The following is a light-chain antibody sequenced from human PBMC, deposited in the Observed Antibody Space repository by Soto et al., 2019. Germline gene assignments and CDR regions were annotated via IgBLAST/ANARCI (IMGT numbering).Light chain of an antibody. V-gene: IGLV1-44*01. CDR3: AAWDDSLNGHYV. Sequence: QSVLTQPPSASGTPGQRVTISCSGSSSNIGSNTVNWYQHLPGTAPKLLIYNNNHRPSGVPDRFSGSKSGTSASLAISGVQSEDEADYYCAAWDDSLNGHYVFGTGTKVTVL. CDR1: SSNIGSNT. J-gene: IGLJ1*01. CDR2: NNN.